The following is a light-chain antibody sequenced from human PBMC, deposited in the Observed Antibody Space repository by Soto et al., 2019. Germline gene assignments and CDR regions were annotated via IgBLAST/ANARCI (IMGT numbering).Light chain of an antibody. V-gene: IGKV1-5*03. Sequence: DIKMTQSPSTLSASVGDRVTITCRASQSISSWLAWYQQKPGKAPKLLIYMASSLEGGVPSRFSGSGSGTEFTLTISSLQPDDSATYYCQQYNSYNTFGQGTKVEIK. CDR1: QSISSW. CDR3: QQYNSYNT. J-gene: IGKJ2*01. CDR2: MAS.